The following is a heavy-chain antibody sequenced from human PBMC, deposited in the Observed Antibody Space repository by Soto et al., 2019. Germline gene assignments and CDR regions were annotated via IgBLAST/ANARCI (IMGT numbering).Heavy chain of an antibody. CDR2: IYYSGST. Sequence: SETLSLTCTVSGGSISSYYWSWIRQPPGKGLEWIGYIYYSGSTNYNPSLKSRVTISVDTSKNQFSLKLSSVTAADTAVYYCARLFWSGLKPTFDYWGQGTLVTVSS. CDR3: ARLFWSGLKPTFDY. V-gene: IGHV4-59*01. D-gene: IGHD3-3*01. J-gene: IGHJ4*02. CDR1: GGSISSYY.